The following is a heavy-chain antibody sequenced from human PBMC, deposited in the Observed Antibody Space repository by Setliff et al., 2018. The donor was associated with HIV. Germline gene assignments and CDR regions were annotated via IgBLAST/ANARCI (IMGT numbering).Heavy chain of an antibody. V-gene: IGHV3-21*01. CDR2: VSSASNNI. CDR1: GFTFISYS. CDR3: ARESYV. J-gene: IGHJ6*02. Sequence: GGSLRLSCAASGFTFISYSMNWVRQAPGKGLEWVSSVSSASNNIYYADSVKGRFTISRDNAKNSLYLQMNSLRAEDTAVYYCARESYVWGQGTTVTVSS.